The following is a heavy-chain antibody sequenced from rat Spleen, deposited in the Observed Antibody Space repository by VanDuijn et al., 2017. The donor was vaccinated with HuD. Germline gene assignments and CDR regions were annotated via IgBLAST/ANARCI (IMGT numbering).Heavy chain of an antibody. CDR1: GFTFSNYD. J-gene: IGHJ2*01. V-gene: IGHV5S10*01. CDR3: ARHEDYGGYSRDYFGY. CDR2: IIYDGTGT. Sequence: EVQLVESGGGLVQPGRSLKLSCAASGFTFSNYDMAWVRQAPTKGLEWVATIIYDGTGTHYRDSVRGRFTISRDNAKSSLYLLMNGLRSEDTATYYCARHEDYGGYSRDYFGYWGQAVMVTVSS. D-gene: IGHD1-11*01.